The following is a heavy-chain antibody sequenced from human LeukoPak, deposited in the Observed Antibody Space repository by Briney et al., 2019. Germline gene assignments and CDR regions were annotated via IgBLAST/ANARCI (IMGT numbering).Heavy chain of an antibody. D-gene: IGHD3-10*01. CDR1: GGSISSYY. V-gene: IGHV4-59*01. Sequence: SETLSLTCTVSGGSISSYYWSWIRQPPGKGLEWIGYIYYSGSTNYNPSLKSRVTISVDTSKNQFSLKLSSVTAADTAVYYYARDVGVRGVIIMDYWGQGTLVTVSS. CDR2: IYYSGST. CDR3: ARDVGVRGVIIMDY. J-gene: IGHJ4*02.